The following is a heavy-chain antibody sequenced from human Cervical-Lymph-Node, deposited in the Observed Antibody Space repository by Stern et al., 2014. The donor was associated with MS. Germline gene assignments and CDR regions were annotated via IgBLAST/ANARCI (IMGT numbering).Heavy chain of an antibody. Sequence: EVQLVQSGGGLVQPGGSLRLSFAASGFTFSDYAMSWVRQAPGKGLEWVSAISLSAGSTFYADSVQGRFTISRDNSKNTLYLQMNSLRAEDTAVYYCAKDRELVVVTFDSWGQGTLVTVSS. CDR3: AKDRELVVVTFDS. V-gene: IGHV3-23*04. CDR2: ISLSAGST. J-gene: IGHJ4*02. D-gene: IGHD2-15*01. CDR1: GFTFSDYA.